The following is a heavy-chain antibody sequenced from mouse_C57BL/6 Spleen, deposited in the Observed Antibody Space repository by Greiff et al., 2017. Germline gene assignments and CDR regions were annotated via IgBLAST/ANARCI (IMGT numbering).Heavy chain of an antibody. Sequence: QVHVKQPGAELVMPGASVKLSCKASGYTFTSYWMHWVKQRPGQGLEWIGEIDPSDSYTNYNQKFKGKSTLTVDKSSSTAYMRLSSLTSEDSAVFYCARNYYGSSPYAMDYWGQGTSVTVSS. V-gene: IGHV1-69*01. CDR2: IDPSDSYT. CDR3: ARNYYGSSPYAMDY. J-gene: IGHJ4*01. D-gene: IGHD1-1*01. CDR1: GYTFTSYW.